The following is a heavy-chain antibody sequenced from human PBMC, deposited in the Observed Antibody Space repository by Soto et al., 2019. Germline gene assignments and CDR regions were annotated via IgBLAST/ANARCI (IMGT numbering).Heavy chain of an antibody. CDR1: GFTFSSYA. Sequence: EVQLLESGGGLVQPGGSLRLSCAASGFTFSSYAMSWVRQAPGKGLEWVSAISGSGGSTYYADSVKGRFTISRDNSKNTLHLQMTSLRAEDTSVNDCEKGSGLYYYYMDVWGKGTTVTVSS. D-gene: IGHD3-3*01. J-gene: IGHJ6*03. V-gene: IGHV3-23*01. CDR2: ISGSGGST. CDR3: EKGSGLYYYYMDV.